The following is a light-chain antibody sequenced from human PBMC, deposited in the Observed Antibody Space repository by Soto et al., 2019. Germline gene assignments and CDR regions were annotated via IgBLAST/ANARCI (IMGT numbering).Light chain of an antibody. Sequence: EILLTQSPGNLSLSPGEAATLSCRASRSISGTYFAWYQQKSGQAPRHLLYAASSRATGIPDRFSGSGSGTEFTLTISRMEPEDFAMYYCQQYGGSPPLTFGQGTRLEIK. CDR2: AAS. CDR1: RSISGTY. J-gene: IGKJ5*01. CDR3: QQYGGSPPLT. V-gene: IGKV3-20*01.